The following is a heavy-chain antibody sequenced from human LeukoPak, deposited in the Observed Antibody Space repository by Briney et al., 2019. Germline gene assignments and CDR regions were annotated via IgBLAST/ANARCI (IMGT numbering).Heavy chain of an antibody. CDR2: IYHSGST. CDR1: GGSISSSNW. CDR3: ARYYGSGSCLDY. D-gene: IGHD3-10*01. V-gene: IGHV4-4*02. J-gene: IGHJ4*02. Sequence: NASETLSLTCAVSGGSISSSNWWSWVRQPPGKGLEWIGEIYHSGSTNYNPSLKSRVTISVDKSKNQFSLKLSSVTAADTAVYYCARYYGSGSCLDYWGQGTLVTVSS.